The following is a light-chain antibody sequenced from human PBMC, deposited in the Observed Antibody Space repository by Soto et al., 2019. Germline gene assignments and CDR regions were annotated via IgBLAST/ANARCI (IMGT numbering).Light chain of an antibody. J-gene: IGKJ1*01. CDR1: QTISNW. CDR2: DAS. CDR3: QQYNSYWRT. Sequence: DIEMTQSRSTLSASVGDRVTITCRASQTISNWLAWYQQKPGKAPKLLIYDASSLESGVPSRFSGSGSGTEFTLTISSLQPDDFATYYCQQYNSYWRTFGQGTKVDIK. V-gene: IGKV1-5*01.